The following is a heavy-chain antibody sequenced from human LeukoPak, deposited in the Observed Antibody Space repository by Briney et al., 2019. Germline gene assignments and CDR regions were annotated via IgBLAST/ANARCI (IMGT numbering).Heavy chain of an antibody. Sequence: GESLKISCKGSGYSFTTYWIGWVRQMPGKGLDWMGIIYPGDSETRYSPPFQGQVTMSVDKSISTAYLQWSSLKASDTAIYYCARVITIFGVVKGPFDLWGRGTLVAVSS. CDR2: IYPGDSET. D-gene: IGHD3-3*01. V-gene: IGHV5-51*01. J-gene: IGHJ2*01. CDR1: GYSFTTYW. CDR3: ARVITIFGVVKGPFDL.